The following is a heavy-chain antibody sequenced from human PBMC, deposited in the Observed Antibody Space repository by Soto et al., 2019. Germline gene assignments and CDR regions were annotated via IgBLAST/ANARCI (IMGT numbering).Heavy chain of an antibody. CDR3: ARGRYYDFWSGSSMDV. J-gene: IGHJ6*02. CDR1: GGSISSGGYY. D-gene: IGHD3-3*01. Sequence: QVQLQESGPGLVKPSQTLSLTCTVSGGSISSGGYYWSWIRQHPGKGLEWIGYIYYSGSTYYNPSLQSRVTISVDTSKNQFSLKLSSVTAADTAVYYCARGRYYDFWSGSSMDVWGPGTTVTVSS. CDR2: IYYSGST. V-gene: IGHV4-31*03.